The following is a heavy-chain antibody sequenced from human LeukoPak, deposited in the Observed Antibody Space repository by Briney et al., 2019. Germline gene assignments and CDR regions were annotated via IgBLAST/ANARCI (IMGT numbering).Heavy chain of an antibody. CDR2: ISGSGDST. V-gene: IGHV3-23*01. D-gene: IGHD2-2*01. Sequence: GGSLRLSCAASRITFSSYAMSWVRQAPGKGLQWVSVISGSGDSTYYADSVKGRFTICRDNSKNTLFLQMNSLRAEDTAVYYCAKGATVLPAAMGLRSLDFRENYYFDYWGQGTLVAVSS. J-gene: IGHJ4*02. CDR3: AKGATVLPAAMGLRSLDFRENYYFDY. CDR1: RITFSSYA.